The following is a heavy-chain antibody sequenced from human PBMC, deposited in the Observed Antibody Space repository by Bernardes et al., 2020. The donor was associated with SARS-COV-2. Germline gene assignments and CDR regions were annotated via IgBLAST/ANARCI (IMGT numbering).Heavy chain of an antibody. CDR3: VRDYPDPAD. V-gene: IGHV3-66*01. CDR2: IYSGGNS. J-gene: IGHJ4*02. D-gene: IGHD6-13*01. CDR1: GFTVVTNY. Sequence: GSLRLSCEASGFTVVTNYMSWVRQAPGKGLEWVSVIYSGGNSYYADSVTGRFTISRDNSKNTLYLQMNSLRAEDTAVYYCVRDYPDPADWGQGTLVTVSS.